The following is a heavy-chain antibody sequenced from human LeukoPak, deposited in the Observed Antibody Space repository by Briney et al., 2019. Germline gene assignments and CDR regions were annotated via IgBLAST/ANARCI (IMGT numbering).Heavy chain of an antibody. CDR1: GGSISSYY. V-gene: IGHV4-59*01. CDR3: AREVEPDAFDI. CDR2: IYYSGST. Sequence: SETLPLTCTVSGGSISSYYWSWIRQPPGKGLEWIGYIYYSGSTNYNPSLKSRVTISVDTSKNQFSLKLSSVTAADTAVYYCAREVEPDAFDIWGQGTMVTVSS. J-gene: IGHJ3*02. D-gene: IGHD1-14*01.